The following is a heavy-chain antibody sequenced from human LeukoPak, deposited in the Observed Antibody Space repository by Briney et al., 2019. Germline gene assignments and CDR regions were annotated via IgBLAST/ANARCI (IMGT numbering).Heavy chain of an antibody. CDR2: ISARSGST. J-gene: IGHJ4*02. CDR3: AKSRADYFSFFDS. CDR1: GFTFSRSA. D-gene: IGHD2/OR15-2a*01. Sequence: GGSLRLSCAAPGFTFSRSALNWVRQAPGKGLEWVSAISARSGSTYYADSVKGRFTISRDNSKNTLYLQMNSLRAEDTALYYCAKSRADYFSFFDSWGQGALVTVSS. V-gene: IGHV3-23*01.